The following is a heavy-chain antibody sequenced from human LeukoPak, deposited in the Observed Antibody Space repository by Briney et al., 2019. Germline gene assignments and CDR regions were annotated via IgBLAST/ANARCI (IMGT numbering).Heavy chain of an antibody. CDR1: GYTLTELS. V-gene: IGHV1-24*01. CDR3: ATIAAAGGYYYYGMDV. Sequence: GASVKVSCKVSGYTLTELSMHWVRQAPGKGLEWMGGFDPEDGETIHAQKFQGRVTMTEDTSTDTAYMELSSLRSEDTAVYYCATIAAAGGYYYYGMDVWGQGTTVTVSS. CDR2: FDPEDGET. D-gene: IGHD6-13*01. J-gene: IGHJ6*02.